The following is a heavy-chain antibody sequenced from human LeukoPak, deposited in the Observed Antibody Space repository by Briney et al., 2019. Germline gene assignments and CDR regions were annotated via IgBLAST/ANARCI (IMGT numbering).Heavy chain of an antibody. D-gene: IGHD3-10*01. CDR2: MNPKTGGT. Sequence: ASVKVSCKASGYTFITYDINWVRQATGQGPEWMGWMNPKTGGTGYAQKFQGRLTMTRDTSINTGYMQLSSLKSDDTAVYYCARGLLDYASGEYYFYALDVWGQGTTVTVSS. CDR3: ARGLLDYASGEYYFYALDV. J-gene: IGHJ6*02. CDR1: GYTFITYD. V-gene: IGHV1-8*01.